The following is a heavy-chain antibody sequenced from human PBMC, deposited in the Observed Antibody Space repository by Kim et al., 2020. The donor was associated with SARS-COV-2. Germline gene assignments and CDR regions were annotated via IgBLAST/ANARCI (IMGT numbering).Heavy chain of an antibody. CDR3: AKSSWGTNWYFDL. J-gene: IGHJ2*01. CDR1: GGSFGSFY. Sequence: SETLSLTCTVSGGSFGSFYWTWIRQPPGKGLEWLGYIYYHGTTDYNPSLKGRDNIAINTSKNQFSLTLKSVTAADTAVYFCAKSSWGTNWYFDLWGRGTLVTVSS. D-gene: IGHD3-16*01. V-gene: IGHV4-59*01. CDR2: IYYHGTT.